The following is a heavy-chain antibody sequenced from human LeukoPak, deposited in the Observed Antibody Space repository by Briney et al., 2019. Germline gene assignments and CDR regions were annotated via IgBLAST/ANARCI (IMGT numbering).Heavy chain of an antibody. J-gene: IGHJ6*03. Sequence: ASVKVSCKASGYTFTSYGISWVRQAPGQGLEWMGWISAYNGNTNYAQKLQGRVTMTTDTSTSTAYMELRSLRSDDTAVYYCASGLSVGGSSSDYYYYMDVWGKGTTVTVSS. CDR1: GYTFTSYG. CDR3: ASGLSVGGSSSDYYYYMDV. CDR2: ISAYNGNT. V-gene: IGHV1-18*01. D-gene: IGHD6-6*01.